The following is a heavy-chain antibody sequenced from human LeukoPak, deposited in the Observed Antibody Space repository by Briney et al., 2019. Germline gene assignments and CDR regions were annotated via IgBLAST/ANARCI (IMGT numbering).Heavy chain of an antibody. D-gene: IGHD3-22*01. CDR3: ARAGGYYDSSGYYDY. CDR1: GGSISSGGYS. CDR2: IYHSGST. Sequence: SQTLFLTCAVSGGSISSGGYSWSWIRQPPGKGLEWIGYIYHSGSTYYNPSLKSRVTISVDRSKNQFSLKLSSVTAADTAVYYCARAGGYYDSSGYYDYWGQGTLVTVSS. J-gene: IGHJ4*02. V-gene: IGHV4-30-2*01.